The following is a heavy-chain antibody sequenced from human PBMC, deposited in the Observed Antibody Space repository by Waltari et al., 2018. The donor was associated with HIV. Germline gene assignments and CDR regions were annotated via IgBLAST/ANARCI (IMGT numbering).Heavy chain of an antibody. J-gene: IGHJ3*01. V-gene: IGHV3-15*01. CDR1: QLPFEDVW. D-gene: IGHD5-12*01. CDR3: TTGGYPTEAFDV. CDR2: IKSKRDGGAT. Sequence: EVQVVESGGGLVKPGGSLRVACASFQLPFEDVWMTWVRQAPGKGLEWVGRIKSKRDGGATDYAASVKGRFVISRDDSQNTLYLQMSGLRTEDTAMYYCTTGGYPTEAFDVWGQGTMVTVSP.